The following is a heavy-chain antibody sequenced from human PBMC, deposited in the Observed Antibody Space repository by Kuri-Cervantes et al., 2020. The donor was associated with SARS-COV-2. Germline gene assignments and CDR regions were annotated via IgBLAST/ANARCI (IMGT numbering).Heavy chain of an antibody. CDR2: ISGSGGTT. CDR1: GFTFSTYA. J-gene: IGHJ3*02. V-gene: IGHV3-23*01. CDR3: AEHYETYHPPQGFDI. D-gene: IGHD3-22*01. Sequence: GESLKISCAASGFTFSTYAMSWVRQAPGKGLEWVSGISGSGGTTYYADSVKGRFTISRDNSKNTLYLQMNSLRANDTAVYYWAEHYETYHPPQGFDIWGQGTMVTVSS.